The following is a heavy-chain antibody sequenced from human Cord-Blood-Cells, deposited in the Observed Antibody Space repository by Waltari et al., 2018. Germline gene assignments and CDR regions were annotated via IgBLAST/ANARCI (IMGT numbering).Heavy chain of an antibody. Sequence: EVQLVESGGGLVQPGGSLKLSWSASGFTFSGSAMPWVRPASGNGLEWVGRIRSKANSYATAYAASVKGRFTISRDDSKNTAYLQMNSLKTEDTAVYYCTSRAYISGSYFDYWGQGTLVTVSS. D-gene: IGHD1-26*01. V-gene: IGHV3-73*02. CDR3: TSRAYISGSYFDY. CDR2: IRSKANSYAT. J-gene: IGHJ4*02. CDR1: GFTFSGSA.